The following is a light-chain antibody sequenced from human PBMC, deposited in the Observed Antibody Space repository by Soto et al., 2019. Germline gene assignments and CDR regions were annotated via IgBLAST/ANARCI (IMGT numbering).Light chain of an antibody. CDR3: QHYNAYSWT. J-gene: IGKJ1*01. V-gene: IGKV1-5*03. Sequence: DIHMTQSPSTLSASVGDRVTITCRASQSISIWLTWYQQKPGKAPNLLIYKTSSLESGVPSRFSGSGSGTDFNLTISSLQHEDFASYYCQHYNAYSWTFGQGTKVEIK. CDR2: KTS. CDR1: QSISIW.